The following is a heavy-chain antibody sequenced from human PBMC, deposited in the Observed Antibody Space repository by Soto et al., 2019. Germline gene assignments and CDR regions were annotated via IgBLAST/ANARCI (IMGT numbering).Heavy chain of an antibody. CDR3: ARGSFNWNDHYYYYYYMDV. V-gene: IGHV1-18*01. CDR2: ISAYNGNT. J-gene: IGHJ6*03. Sequence: GASVKVSCKASGYTFTSYGISWVRQAPGQGLEWMGWISAYNGNTNYAQKLQGRVTMTTDTSTSTAYMELRSLRSDDTAVYYCARGSFNWNDHYYYYYYMDVWGKGTTVTVSS. D-gene: IGHD1-1*01. CDR1: GYTFTSYG.